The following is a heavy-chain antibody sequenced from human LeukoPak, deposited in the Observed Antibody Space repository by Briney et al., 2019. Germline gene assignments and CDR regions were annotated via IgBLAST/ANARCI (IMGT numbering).Heavy chain of an antibody. Sequence: SETLSLTCTVSGGSMNTYYWTWLRQPAGKRLEWLGRMYHSGTTNYNSPLYNPSLSSRVTMSVDGAKNQFSLRLKSVTTADTAIYCCARDRDHGYSYGLVLDSWGQGSLVTVSS. J-gene: IGHJ4*02. CDR2: MYHSGTT. V-gene: IGHV4-4*07. D-gene: IGHD5-18*01. CDR1: GGSMNTYY. CDR3: ARDRDHGYSYGLVLDS.